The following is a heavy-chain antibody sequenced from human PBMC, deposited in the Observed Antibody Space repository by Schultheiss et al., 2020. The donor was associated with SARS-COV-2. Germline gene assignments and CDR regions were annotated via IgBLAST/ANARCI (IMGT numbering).Heavy chain of an antibody. D-gene: IGHD1-26*01. CDR1: GFSLSTSGMR. J-gene: IGHJ6*02. Sequence: SGPTLVKPTQTLTLTCTFSGFSLSTSGMRVSWIRQPPGKALEWLAHIFSNDEKSYSTSLKSRLTISKDTSKNQVVLTMTNMDPVDTATYYCAHSGRRDPRYYVVDVWGQGTTVTVSS. V-gene: IGHV2-70*12. CDR2: IFSNDEK. CDR3: AHSGRRDPRYYVVDV.